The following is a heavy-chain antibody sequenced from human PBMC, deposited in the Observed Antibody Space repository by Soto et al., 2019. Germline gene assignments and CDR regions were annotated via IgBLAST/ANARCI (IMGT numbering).Heavy chain of an antibody. CDR1: GGSISSYY. CDR2: IYYSGST. CDR3: ARDQVGGDGWHKGWYYFDY. Sequence: QVQLQESGPGLVKPSETLSLTCTVSGGSISSYYWSWIRQPPGKGLEWIGYIYYSGSTNYNPSLTSRVTISVDTSKNQFSLKLSSVTAADTAVYYCARDQVGGDGWHKGWYYFDYWGQGTLVTVSS. D-gene: IGHD6-19*01. J-gene: IGHJ4*02. V-gene: IGHV4-59*01.